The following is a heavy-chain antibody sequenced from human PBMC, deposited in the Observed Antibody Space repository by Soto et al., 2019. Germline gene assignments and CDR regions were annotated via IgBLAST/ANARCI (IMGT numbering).Heavy chain of an antibody. D-gene: IGHD6-6*01. CDR3: ARVLSSIAARPTFDD. Sequence: ETLSLTCAVYGGSSSGYYWSWIRQPPGKGLEWIGEINHSGSTNYNPSLKSRVTISVDTSKNQFSLKLSSVTAADTAVYYCARVLSSIAARPTFDDWGQRTPVTVSS. V-gene: IGHV4-34*01. J-gene: IGHJ4*02. CDR2: INHSGST. CDR1: GGSSSGYY.